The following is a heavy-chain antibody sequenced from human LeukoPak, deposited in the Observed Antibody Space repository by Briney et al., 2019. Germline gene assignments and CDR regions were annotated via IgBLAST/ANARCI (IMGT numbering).Heavy chain of an antibody. CDR2: IYTSGST. CDR1: GGSISSYY. CDR3: ARVYYSRSYDYWYFDL. Sequence: TSETLSLTCTVSGGSISSYYWSWIRQPAGKGLEWIGRIYTSGSTNYNPSLKIRVIISGDTSKNQFSLKLSSVTAADTAFYYCARVYYSRSYDYWYFDLWGRGTLVTVSS. D-gene: IGHD6-13*01. J-gene: IGHJ2*01. V-gene: IGHV4-4*07.